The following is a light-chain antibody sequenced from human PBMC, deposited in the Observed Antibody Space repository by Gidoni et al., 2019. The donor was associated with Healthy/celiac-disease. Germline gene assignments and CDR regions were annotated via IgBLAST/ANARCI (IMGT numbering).Light chain of an antibody. J-gene: IGLJ2*01. Sequence: SYALTQPPSVSVSPGQTARITCSGDALPKQYAYWYQQKPGQAPVLVIYKDSERPSGIPERFSGSSSGKTVTLTISGVQAEDEADYYCQSADSSGTYVVFGGGTKLTV. V-gene: IGLV3-25*03. CDR2: KDS. CDR3: QSADSSGTYVV. CDR1: ALPKQY.